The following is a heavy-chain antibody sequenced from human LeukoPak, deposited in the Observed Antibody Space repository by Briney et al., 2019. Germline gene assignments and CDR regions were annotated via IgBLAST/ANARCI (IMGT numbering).Heavy chain of an antibody. CDR2: IWPDAIKK. CDR3: TKDQGQGIWTDLTY. CDR1: GFIFSNFG. J-gene: IGHJ4*02. D-gene: IGHD3/OR15-3a*01. V-gene: IGHV3-33*06. Sequence: GGSLRLSCAASGFIFSNFGMHRVRQAPGKGLEWVAVIWPDAIKKYYADSVKGRFTISRDNSKNTLYLQMNSLRPEDTAVYYCTKDQGQGIWTDLTYWGRGNLVTVSS.